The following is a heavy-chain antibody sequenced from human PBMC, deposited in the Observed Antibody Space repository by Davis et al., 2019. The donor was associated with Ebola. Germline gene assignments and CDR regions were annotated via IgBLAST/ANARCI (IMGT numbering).Heavy chain of an antibody. V-gene: IGHV4-34*01. J-gene: IGHJ4*02. CDR2: IYYSGST. CDR1: GGSFSGYY. Sequence: SETLSLTCAVYGGSFSGYYWSWIRQPPGKGLEWIGSIYYSGSTYYNPSLKSRVTISVDTSKNQFSLKLSSVTAADTAVYYCARERRGYSYGIDYWGQGTLVTVSS. D-gene: IGHD5-18*01. CDR3: ARERRGYSYGIDY.